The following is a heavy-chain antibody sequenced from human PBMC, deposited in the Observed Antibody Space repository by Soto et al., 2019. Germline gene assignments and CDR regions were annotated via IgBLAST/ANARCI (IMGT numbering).Heavy chain of an antibody. J-gene: IGHJ3*02. V-gene: IGHV3-23*01. D-gene: IGHD3-3*01. CDR3: AKYAPRVLRFLEWSRGDAFDI. CDR1: GFTFSSYA. Sequence: GGSLRLSCAASGFTFSSYAMSWVRQAPGKGLEWVSAISGSGGSTYYADSVKGRFTISRDNSKNTLYLQMNSLRAEDTAVYYCAKYAPRVLRFLEWSRGDAFDIWGQGTMVTVSS. CDR2: ISGSGGST.